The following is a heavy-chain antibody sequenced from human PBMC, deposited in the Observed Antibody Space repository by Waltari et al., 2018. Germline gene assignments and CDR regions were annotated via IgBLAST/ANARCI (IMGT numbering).Heavy chain of an antibody. J-gene: IGHJ4*02. CDR2: MYYSGST. D-gene: IGHD2-15*01. CDR1: GNPISSISNS. Sequence: QLQDPAPGLVKPSETRSPTSPVSGNPISSISNSWAWVGRPPGKGLEWIGNMYYSGSTYYNPSLKSRVTISGDTSKSQFSLKLSSVTAEDTSMYYCVRHARTTSGGKHFDHWGQGMLVTVSP. CDR3: VRHARTTSGGKHFDH. V-gene: IGHV4-39*01.